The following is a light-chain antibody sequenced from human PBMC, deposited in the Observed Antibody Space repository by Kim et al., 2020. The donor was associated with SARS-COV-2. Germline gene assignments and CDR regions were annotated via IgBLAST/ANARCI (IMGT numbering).Light chain of an antibody. CDR1: QSISSN. CDR3: QQYSDWRPIT. J-gene: IGKJ5*01. Sequence: EIVMTKSPATLSVSPGERVTLSCRASQSISSNLAWYQQKPGQAPRLLISGASTRATNIPSRFSGSGSGREFTLTITTLQSEDFAIYYCQQYSDWRPITFGQGTRLEIK. CDR2: GAS. V-gene: IGKV3-15*01.